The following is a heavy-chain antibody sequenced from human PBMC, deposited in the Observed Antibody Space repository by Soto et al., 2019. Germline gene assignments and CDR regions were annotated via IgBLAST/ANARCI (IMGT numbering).Heavy chain of an antibody. CDR2: IIPIFGTA. CDR3: ASGDCSSTSCYRGGGYYYYGMDV. J-gene: IGHJ6*02. Sequence: QVQLVQSGAEVKKPGSSVKVSCKASGGTFSSYAISWVRQAPGQGLEWMGGIIPIFGTANYAQKFQGRVTITADKSTSPASMELSSLRSEDTAVYYCASGDCSSTSCYRGGGYYYYGMDVWGQGTTVTVSS. CDR1: GGTFSSYA. V-gene: IGHV1-69*06. D-gene: IGHD2-2*01.